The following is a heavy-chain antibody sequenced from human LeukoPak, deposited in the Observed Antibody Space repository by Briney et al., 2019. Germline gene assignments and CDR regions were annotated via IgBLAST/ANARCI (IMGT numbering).Heavy chain of an antibody. J-gene: IGHJ6*02. D-gene: IGHD2/OR15-2a*01. CDR2: ISYDGSNK. CDR1: GFTFSNYA. V-gene: IGHV3-30-3*01. CDR3: ARDSRISRSHYYGMDV. Sequence: GRSLRLSCAASGFTFSNYAMYWVRQAPGKWLEWVAVISYDGSNKYYADSVKGRFTISRDNSKNTLYLQMNGLRAEDTAVYYCARDSRISRSHYYGMDVWGQGTTVTVSS.